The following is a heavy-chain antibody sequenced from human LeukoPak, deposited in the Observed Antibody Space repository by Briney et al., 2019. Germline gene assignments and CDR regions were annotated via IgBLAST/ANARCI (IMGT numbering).Heavy chain of an antibody. CDR3: ARDSSSWYGYYYYMDV. J-gene: IGHJ6*03. V-gene: IGHV4-59*01. CDR1: GGSISSYY. CDR2: IYYSGST. D-gene: IGHD6-13*01. Sequence: SETLSLTCTITGGSISSYYWTWIREPPGKELEWIGYIYYSGSTNYNPSLKSRVTISVDTSKNQFSLKLSSVTAADTAVYYCARDSSSWYGYYYYMDVWGKGTTVTVSS.